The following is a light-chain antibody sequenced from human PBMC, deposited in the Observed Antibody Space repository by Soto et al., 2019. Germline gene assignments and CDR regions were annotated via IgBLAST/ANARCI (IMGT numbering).Light chain of an antibody. CDR2: GAS. J-gene: IGKJ2*01. CDR3: QQYNNWPRT. CDR1: QSVRSN. V-gene: IGKV3-15*01. Sequence: VMTQSPATLSVSPGERATLSCRASQSVRSNLAWYQQKPGQGPRLLMYGASTRATGIPVRFSGSGSGKEFTLIISSLQSEDFAVYYCQQYNNWPRTFGQGTRLEIK.